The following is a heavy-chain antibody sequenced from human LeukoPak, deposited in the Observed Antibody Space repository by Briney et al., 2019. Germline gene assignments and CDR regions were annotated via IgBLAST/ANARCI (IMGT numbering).Heavy chain of an antibody. CDR3: ARGRTSPDY. Sequence: PGGSLRLSCAASGFTFSSYSMNWVRQAPGKGLEWVSFIDSSSSSTYYADSVKGRFTISRDNAKNSLCLQMNSLRAEDTAVYYCARGRTSPDYWGQGTLVTVSS. CDR1: GFTFSSYS. J-gene: IGHJ4*02. V-gene: IGHV3-48*01. CDR2: IDSSSSST. D-gene: IGHD2-2*01.